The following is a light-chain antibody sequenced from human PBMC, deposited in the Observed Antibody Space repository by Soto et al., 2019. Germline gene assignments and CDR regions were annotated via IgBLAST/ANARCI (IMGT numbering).Light chain of an antibody. Sequence: AIRMTQSPSALSASTGDRVTITCLASKGISSYLAWYQQKPGKAPKLLIYAASTLQSGVPSRFSGSGSATDLPLTITCLQSEDFATYYCQQYYSYRSFGPGTKVAIK. CDR2: AAS. J-gene: IGKJ3*01. CDR1: KGISSY. V-gene: IGKV1-8*01. CDR3: QQYYSYRS.